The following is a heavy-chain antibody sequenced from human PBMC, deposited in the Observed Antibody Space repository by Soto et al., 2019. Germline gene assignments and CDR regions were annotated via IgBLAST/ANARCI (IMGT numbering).Heavy chain of an antibody. D-gene: IGHD3-3*01. CDR2: ISYDGSNK. CDR3: AKDVYYDFWSGYQFDY. J-gene: IGHJ4*02. CDR1: GFTFSSYG. V-gene: IGHV3-30*18. Sequence: HPGGSLRLSCAASGFTFSSYGMHWVRQAPGKGLEWVAVISYDGSNKYYADSVKGRFTISRDNSKNTLYLQMNSLRAEDTAVYYCAKDVYYDFWSGYQFDYWGQGTLVTVS.